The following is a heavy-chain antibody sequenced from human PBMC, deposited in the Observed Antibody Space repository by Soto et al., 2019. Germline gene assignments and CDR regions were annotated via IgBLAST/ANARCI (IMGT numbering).Heavy chain of an antibody. CDR1: GDSFTSYY. D-gene: IGHD3-10*01. V-gene: IGHV1-46*01. CDR2: INPSGGST. J-gene: IGHJ1*01. CDR3: AKEPTMVRGVIIKYFQH. Sequence: ASVKLSCKACGDSFTSYYIHWVRQAPKQGLEWMGIINPSGGSTSYAQKFQGRVTMTRDTSKNTLYLQMNSLRAEDTAVYYCAKEPTMVRGVIIKYFQHWGQGTLVTVSS.